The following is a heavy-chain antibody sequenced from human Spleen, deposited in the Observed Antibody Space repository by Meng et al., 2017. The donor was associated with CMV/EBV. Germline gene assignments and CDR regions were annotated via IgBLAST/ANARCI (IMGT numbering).Heavy chain of an antibody. D-gene: IGHD3-10*01. J-gene: IGHJ4*02. CDR1: GYTFTSYW. CDR3: NLMVRGARFDY. Sequence: GSLKISCKGSGYTFTSYWIGWVRQMPGKGLEWMGIIYPGDSDTRYSPSFQGQVTISADKSISTAYLQWSSLKASDTAMYYCNLMVRGARFDYWGQGTLVTVSS. CDR2: IYPGDSDT. V-gene: IGHV5-51*01.